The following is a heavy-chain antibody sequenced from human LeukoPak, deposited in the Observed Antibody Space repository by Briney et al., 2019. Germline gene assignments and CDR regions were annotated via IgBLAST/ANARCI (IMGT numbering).Heavy chain of an antibody. CDR2: IYTGGST. D-gene: IGHD6-19*01. Sequence: PGGSLRLSCAVSGFTVSSNYMSWVRQPPGKGLEWVSGIYTGGSTYSADSVKGRFTIFRDNSKNTLHLQMHSLRVEDTAVYYCARSIAVQSDAFDIWGQGTMVTVSS. CDR3: ARSIAVQSDAFDI. CDR1: GFTVSSNY. J-gene: IGHJ3*02. V-gene: IGHV3-53*01.